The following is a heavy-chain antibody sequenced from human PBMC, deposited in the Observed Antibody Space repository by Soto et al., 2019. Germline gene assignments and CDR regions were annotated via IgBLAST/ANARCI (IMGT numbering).Heavy chain of an antibody. CDR2: ITDSGGST. Sequence: EVQLLESGGGLVQPGGSLRLSCAASGFTFNNYGMSWVRHAPGKGLEWVSAITDSGGSTYYADSVKGRFTISRDNSKNTLYLQMNSLRAEDTAVYYCATAATVVTLYYFDYWGQGTLVTVSS. J-gene: IGHJ4*02. V-gene: IGHV3-23*01. CDR3: ATAATVVTLYYFDY. D-gene: IGHD2-2*01. CDR1: GFTFNNYG.